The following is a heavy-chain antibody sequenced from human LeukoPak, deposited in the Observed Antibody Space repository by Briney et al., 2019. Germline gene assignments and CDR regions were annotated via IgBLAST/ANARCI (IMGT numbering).Heavy chain of an antibody. J-gene: IGHJ4*02. Sequence: SETLSLTCTVSGGSISSGGYSWSWIRQHPGKGLEWIGYIYYSGRTYYNPSLKSRVTISVDTSKNQFSLKLSSVTAADTAVYYCARESTMVRGVDYWGQGTLVTVSS. V-gene: IGHV4-31*03. D-gene: IGHD3-10*01. CDR1: GGSISSGGYS. CDR2: IYYSGRT. CDR3: ARESTMVRGVDY.